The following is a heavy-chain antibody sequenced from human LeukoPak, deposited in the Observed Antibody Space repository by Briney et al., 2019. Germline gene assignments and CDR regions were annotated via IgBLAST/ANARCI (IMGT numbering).Heavy chain of an antibody. Sequence: PGGSLRLSCAASGFSLSRYWMSWVRQAPGEGPEWVANIKQDESEKDYADSVRGRFTISRDNAKNTLYLQMNSLRAEDTAVYYCARPGIVGANDAFDIWGQGTMVTVSP. CDR3: ARPGIVGANDAFDI. V-gene: IGHV3-7*01. D-gene: IGHD1-26*01. CDR1: GFSLSRYW. J-gene: IGHJ3*02. CDR2: IKQDESEK.